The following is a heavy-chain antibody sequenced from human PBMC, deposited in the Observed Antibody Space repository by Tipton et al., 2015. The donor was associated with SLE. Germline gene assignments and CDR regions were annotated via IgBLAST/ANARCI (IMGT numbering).Heavy chain of an antibody. Sequence: SLRLSCAASGFTFSSYAMSWVRQAPGKGLEWVSAISGSGGSTYYADSVKGRFTISRDNSKNQFSLKLSSVTAADTAVYYCARGRGSSSSGHYWGQGTLVTVSS. J-gene: IGHJ4*02. CDR3: ARGRGSSSSGHY. D-gene: IGHD6-6*01. CDR2: ISGSGGST. CDR1: GFTFSSYA. V-gene: IGHV3-23*01.